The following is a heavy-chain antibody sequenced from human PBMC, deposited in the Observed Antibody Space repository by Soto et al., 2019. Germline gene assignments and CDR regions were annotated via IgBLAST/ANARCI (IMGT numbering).Heavy chain of an antibody. D-gene: IGHD4-4*01. Sequence: EVQLVESGGGLVQPGGSLRLSCAASGFTFSSYNMNWVRQAPGKGLEWVSYISISGTTIYYTDSVKGRFTISRDNAKNSLFLLMNSLRDEDTAVYYCARYDYSNYGASDVWGQGTTVTVSS. J-gene: IGHJ6*02. V-gene: IGHV3-48*02. CDR1: GFTFSSYN. CDR3: ARYDYSNYGASDV. CDR2: ISISGTTI.